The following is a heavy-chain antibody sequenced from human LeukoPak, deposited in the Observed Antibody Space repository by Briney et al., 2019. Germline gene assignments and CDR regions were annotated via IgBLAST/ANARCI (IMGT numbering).Heavy chain of an antibody. D-gene: IGHD4-17*01. V-gene: IGHV1-18*04. CDR3: ARVRGSYGDTANY. Sequence: ASVKVSCKASGYSFTSYGISWVRQAPGQGLEWMGWISVHNGNTHYAQKLQGRVTMTTDTSMSTAYMELRSLRSDDTAVYYCARVRGSYGDTANYWGQGTLVTVSS. CDR1: GYSFTSYG. CDR2: ISVHNGNT. J-gene: IGHJ4*02.